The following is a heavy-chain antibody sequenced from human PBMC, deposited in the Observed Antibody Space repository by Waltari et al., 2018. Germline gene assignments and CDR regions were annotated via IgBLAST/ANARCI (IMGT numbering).Heavy chain of an antibody. CDR2: INPNRGGT. CDR3: AKQTNYYYYYYMDV. Sequence: QVQLVQSGAEVKKPGASVKVSCKASGYTFTGYYMHWVRQAPGQGLEGMGGINPNRGGTNYAQKFQGRVTMTRDTSISTAYMELSRLRSDDTAVYYCAKQTNYYYYYYMDVWGKGTTVTISS. V-gene: IGHV1-2*02. CDR1: GYTFTGYY. J-gene: IGHJ6*03. D-gene: IGHD1-1*01.